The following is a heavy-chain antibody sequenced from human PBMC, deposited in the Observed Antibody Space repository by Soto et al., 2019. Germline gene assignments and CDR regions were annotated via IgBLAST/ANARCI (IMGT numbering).Heavy chain of an antibody. Sequence: QVQLVQSGAEVKKPGSSVKVSCKASGGTFSSYAISWVRQAPGQGLEWMGGIIPIFGTANYAQKFQGRVTITADESTRTAYMELSSLRSEDTAVYYWARGQVVEWELPNYGMDVWGQGTTVTVSS. D-gene: IGHD1-26*01. J-gene: IGHJ6*02. CDR2: IIPIFGTA. CDR3: ARGQVVEWELPNYGMDV. V-gene: IGHV1-69*01. CDR1: GGTFSSYA.